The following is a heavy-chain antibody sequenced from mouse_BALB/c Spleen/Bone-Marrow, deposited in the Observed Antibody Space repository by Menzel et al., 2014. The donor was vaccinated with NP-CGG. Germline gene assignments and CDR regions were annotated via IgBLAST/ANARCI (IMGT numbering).Heavy chain of an antibody. Sequence: VKLMESGAELVKPGASVKLSCKASGYTFTGYWMRWVKQRPGQGLEWFGEINPSNGRTNYNEKFKSMATLTVVKSSSTAYMQLSSLTSEDSAVFYCARLIYGSSYIVDFWGQGTSVTVSS. V-gene: IGHV1S81*02. D-gene: IGHD1-1*01. CDR3: ARLIYGSSYIVDF. CDR2: INPSNGRT. CDR1: GYTFTGYW. J-gene: IGHJ4*01.